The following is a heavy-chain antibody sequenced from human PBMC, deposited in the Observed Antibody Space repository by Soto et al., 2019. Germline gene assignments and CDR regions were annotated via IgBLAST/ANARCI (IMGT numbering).Heavy chain of an antibody. CDR1: GGSFTSNNW. J-gene: IGHJ4*02. Sequence: SETLSLTCAVSGGSFTSNNWWTWVRQPPGQGLEWIGEIYRTGSTNYDPSLKSRVTISLDKSENQFSLKVTSLTAADTAVYYCESRDPGTSVDYWGQGTLVTVSS. D-gene: IGHD4-17*01. CDR2: IYRTGST. CDR3: ESRDPGTSVDY. V-gene: IGHV4-4*02.